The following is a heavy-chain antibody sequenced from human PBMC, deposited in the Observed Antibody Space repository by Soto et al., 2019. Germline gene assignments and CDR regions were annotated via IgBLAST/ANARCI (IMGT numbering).Heavy chain of an antibody. CDR2: IYYTGRT. V-gene: IGHV4-31*02. CDR3: ARDWRGAEGFDP. D-gene: IGHD3-3*01. CDR1: GGSLKSGGYY. Sequence: SETLSLTCTVSGGSLKSGGYYWGWIRQHPGRGLEWIGYIYYTGRTYYNPSLESRVTFSVDTSKNQFSLKLSSVTAADTAVYFCARDWRGAEGFDPWGQGTLVTVS. J-gene: IGHJ5*02.